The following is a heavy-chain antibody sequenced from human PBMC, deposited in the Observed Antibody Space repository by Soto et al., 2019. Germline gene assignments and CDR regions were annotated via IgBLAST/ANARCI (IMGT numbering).Heavy chain of an antibody. CDR1: GFTFNDYA. Sequence: EVQLLESGGGLEQPGGSLKLSCAASGFTFNDYALSWVRQAPGKGLEWVPAISGIGADTNYADSVRGRFTVTRDNSKNTLYLRMDSLRPEDTAVYYCAKDRMRSDYGLDWFFDLWGRGTLVTVSS. CDR3: AKDRMRSDYGLDWFFDL. V-gene: IGHV3-23*01. D-gene: IGHD4-17*01. J-gene: IGHJ2*01. CDR2: ISGIGADT.